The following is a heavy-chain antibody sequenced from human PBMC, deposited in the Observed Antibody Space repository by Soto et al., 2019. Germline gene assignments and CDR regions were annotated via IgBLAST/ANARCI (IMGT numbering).Heavy chain of an antibody. D-gene: IGHD6-6*01. CDR1: GFTFDDYA. J-gene: IGHJ3*02. Sequence: GGSLRLSCAASGFTFDDYAMHWVRQAPGKGLEWVSGISWNSGSIGYADSVKGRFTISRDNAKNSLYLQMNSLRAEDTALYYCAKDLYSSSPGRFLGAFDIWGQGTMVTVSS. CDR3: AKDLYSSSPGRFLGAFDI. CDR2: ISWNSGSI. V-gene: IGHV3-9*01.